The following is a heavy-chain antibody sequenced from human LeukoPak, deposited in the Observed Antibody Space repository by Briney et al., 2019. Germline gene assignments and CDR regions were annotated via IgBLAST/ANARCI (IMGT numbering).Heavy chain of an antibody. J-gene: IGHJ4*02. CDR1: GYTFTSYG. CDR2: ISAYNGNT. CDR3: ARDSTGRSYGEIDY. V-gene: IGHV1-18*04. Sequence: ASVKVSRKASGYTFTSYGISWVRQAPGQGLEWMGWISAYNGNTNYAQKLQGRVTMTTDTSTSTAYMELRSLRSDDTAVYYCARDSTGRSYGEIDYWGQGTLVTVSS. D-gene: IGHD5-18*01.